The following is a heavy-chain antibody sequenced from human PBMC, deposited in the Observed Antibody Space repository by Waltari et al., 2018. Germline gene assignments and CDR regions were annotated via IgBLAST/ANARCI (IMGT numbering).Heavy chain of an antibody. CDR3: AREIGYSGALDY. V-gene: IGHV3-30*15. J-gene: IGHJ4*02. Sequence: QVQLVESGGGVVQPGRSLRLSCAASGFTFSNYAMQWVRQAPGKGLDWVAGVSSDGSITYYAESVKGRFTISRDNSKNTVYRQMSSLRAEDTGIYYCAREIGYSGALDYWGLGDLVTVSS. CDR1: GFTFSNYA. D-gene: IGHD2-15*01. CDR2: VSSDGSIT.